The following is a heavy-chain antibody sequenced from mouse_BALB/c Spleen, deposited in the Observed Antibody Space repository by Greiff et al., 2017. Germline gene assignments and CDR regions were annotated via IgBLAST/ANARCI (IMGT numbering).Heavy chain of an antibody. Sequence: VQLQQSGPELVKPGASVKIPCKASGYTFTDYNMDWVKQSHGKSLEWIGDINPNIGGNIYNQKFKGKATLTVDKTSSTALMVLRSLTSEETAVYYCARNGGGWFAYWGQGTLVTVSA. CDR3: ARNGGGWFAY. D-gene: IGHD1-1*02. V-gene: IGHV1-18*01. CDR2: INPNIGGN. CDR1: GYTFTDYN. J-gene: IGHJ3*01.